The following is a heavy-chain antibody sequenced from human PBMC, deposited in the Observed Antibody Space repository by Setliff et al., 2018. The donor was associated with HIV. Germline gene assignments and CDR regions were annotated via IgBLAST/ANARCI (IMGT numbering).Heavy chain of an antibody. Sequence: PSETLSLTCTVSGGSISSSSYYWGWIRQPPGKGLEWIGSIYHSGSTYYNPSLKSRVTISVDTSKNQFSLRLTSATAADTAIYYCARKAADVSGGGMDVWGQGTTVTVSS. CDR2: IYHSGST. D-gene: IGHD2-15*01. V-gene: IGHV4-39*07. CDR1: GGSISSSSYY. CDR3: ARKAADVSGGGMDV. J-gene: IGHJ6*02.